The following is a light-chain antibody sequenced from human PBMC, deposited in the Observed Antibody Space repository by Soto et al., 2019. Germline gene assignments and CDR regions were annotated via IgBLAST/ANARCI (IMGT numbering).Light chain of an antibody. J-gene: IGKJ2*01. CDR2: GAS. CDR3: QHYGNSPPLT. Sequence: EIVLTQSPGTLSLSRGERATLSCRASQSVSSSYLAWYQQKPGQAPRLLIYGASSRATGIPDRFSGSGSGTDFTLTISRLEPEDFAVYFCQHYGNSPPLTFGQGTKVDIK. V-gene: IGKV3-20*01. CDR1: QSVSSSY.